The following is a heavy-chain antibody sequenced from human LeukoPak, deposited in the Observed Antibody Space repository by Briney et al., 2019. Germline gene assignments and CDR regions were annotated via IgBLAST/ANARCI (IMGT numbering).Heavy chain of an antibody. V-gene: IGHV3-23*01. J-gene: IGHJ4*02. Sequence: GSLRLSCAASGFTFSSYALSWVRQAPGGGLEWVSGIRAGGATTYYTDSVKGRFTFSRDNSKNTLYLQMNSLRAEDTAVYFCARAMMVVTNLWGVYDYWGQGTLVTVSS. CDR3: ARAMMVVTNLWGVYDY. CDR2: IRAGGATT. CDR1: GFTFSSYA. D-gene: IGHD3-22*01.